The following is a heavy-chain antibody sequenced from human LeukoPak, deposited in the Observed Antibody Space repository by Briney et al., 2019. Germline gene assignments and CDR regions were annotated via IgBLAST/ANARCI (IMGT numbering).Heavy chain of an antibody. V-gene: IGHV3-23*01. CDR3: AKDRWSAYDLSAFDI. CDR2: ISGSGDTT. Sequence: GGSLRLSCAVSGFTFSNYAMNWVRQAPGKGLEWVSTISGSGDTTYYADSVKGRFTISRDNSKNTLYSQMNSLRAEDTAVYYCAKDRWSAYDLSAFDIWGQGTMVTVSS. CDR1: GFTFSNYA. J-gene: IGHJ3*02. D-gene: IGHD5-12*01.